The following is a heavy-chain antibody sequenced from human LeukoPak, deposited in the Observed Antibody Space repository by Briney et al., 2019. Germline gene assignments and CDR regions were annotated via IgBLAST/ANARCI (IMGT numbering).Heavy chain of an antibody. V-gene: IGHV3-74*01. CDR3: VSFYETY. J-gene: IGHJ4*02. CDR1: GNYW. CDR2: INSDGSWT. D-gene: IGHD2/OR15-2a*01. Sequence: GGSLRLSCVASGNYWMHWVRQAPGKGLVWVSHINSDGSWTSYADSVKGRFTISKDNAKNTVYLQMNSLRAEDTAVYYCVSFYETYWGRGTLVTVPS.